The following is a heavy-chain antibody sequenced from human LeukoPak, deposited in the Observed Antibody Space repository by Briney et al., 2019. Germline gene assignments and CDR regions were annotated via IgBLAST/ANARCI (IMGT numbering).Heavy chain of an antibody. CDR2: ISYSGST. CDR1: GGSISSTNHY. V-gene: IGHV4-39*07. D-gene: IGHD3-10*01. J-gene: IGHJ4*02. CDR3: ARDGGYGSGRGGDY. Sequence: PSETLSLTCTVSGGSISSTNHYWGWIRQPPGKGLEWIGSISYSGSTYYNPSLKSRVTISVDTSKNQFSLKLSSVTAADTAVYYCARDGGYGSGRGGDYWGQGTLVTVSS.